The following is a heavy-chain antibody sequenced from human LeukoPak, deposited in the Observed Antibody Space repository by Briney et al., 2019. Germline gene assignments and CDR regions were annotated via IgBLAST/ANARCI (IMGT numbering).Heavy chain of an antibody. J-gene: IGHJ5*02. CDR3: ARAPARSTGWFDP. V-gene: IGHV4-31*03. Sequence: SETLSLTCTVSGGSISSGGYYWSWIRQHPGKGLEWIGYIYYSGSTYYNPSLKSRVTISVDMSKNQFSLKLSSVTAADTAVYYCARAPARSTGWFDPWGQGTLVTVSS. CDR1: GGSISSGGYY. D-gene: IGHD5/OR15-5a*01. CDR2: IYYSGST.